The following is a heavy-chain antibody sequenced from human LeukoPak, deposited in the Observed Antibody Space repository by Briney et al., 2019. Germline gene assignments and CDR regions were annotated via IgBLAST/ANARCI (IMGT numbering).Heavy chain of an antibody. V-gene: IGHV1-69*06. CDR1: GGTFSSYA. Sequence: AASVKVSCKASGGTFSSYAISWVRQAPGQGLEWMGGIIPIFGTANYAQKFQGRVTITADKSTSTAYMELSSLRSEDTAVYYCARAGFTFSDYFGSFFDYWGQGTLVTVSS. CDR3: ARAGFTFSDYFGSFFDY. D-gene: IGHD3-10*01. CDR2: IIPIFGTA. J-gene: IGHJ4*02.